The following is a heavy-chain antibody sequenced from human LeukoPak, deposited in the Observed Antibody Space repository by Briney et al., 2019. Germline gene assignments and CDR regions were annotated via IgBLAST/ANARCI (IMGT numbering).Heavy chain of an antibody. Sequence: QPGGSLRLSCAASGFTFSSYWMHWVRQAPGKGLVWVSRINSDGSSTSYADSVKGRFTISRDNAKNTLYMQMNSLRAEDTAVYYCARDVPLRYYYGMDVWGQRTTVTVSS. CDR3: ARDVPLRYYYGMDV. CDR1: GFTFSSYW. D-gene: IGHD2-2*01. V-gene: IGHV3-74*01. J-gene: IGHJ6*02. CDR2: INSDGSST.